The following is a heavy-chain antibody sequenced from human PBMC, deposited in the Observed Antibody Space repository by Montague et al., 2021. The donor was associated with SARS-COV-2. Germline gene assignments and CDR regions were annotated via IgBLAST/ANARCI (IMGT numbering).Heavy chain of an antibody. Sequence: SETLSLTCTVSGGAISTSSFHWGWVRQSPGKGLEWIATIYFSGSAYYNPSLKSRVSISIDTSKNKFSLQLTSVTAADTAVYYCARRGYSYYYYGMDVWGQGTTVTVSS. V-gene: IGHV4-39*01. D-gene: IGHD5-24*01. CDR1: GGAISTSSFH. CDR3: ARRGYSYYYYGMDV. CDR2: IYFSGSA. J-gene: IGHJ6*02.